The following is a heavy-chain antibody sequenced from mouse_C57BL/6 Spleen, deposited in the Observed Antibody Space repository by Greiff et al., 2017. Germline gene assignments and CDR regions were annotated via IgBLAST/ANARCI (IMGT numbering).Heavy chain of an antibody. V-gene: IGHV1-15*01. Sequence: VQLVESGAELVRPGASVTLSCKASGYTFTDYEMHWVKQTPVHGLEWIGAIDPETGGTAYNQKFKGKAILTADKSSSTAYMELRSLTSEDSAVYYCTRYRYFDYWGQGTTLTVAS. CDR2: IDPETGGT. J-gene: IGHJ2*01. CDR1: GYTFTDYE. D-gene: IGHD1-1*01. CDR3: TRYRYFDY.